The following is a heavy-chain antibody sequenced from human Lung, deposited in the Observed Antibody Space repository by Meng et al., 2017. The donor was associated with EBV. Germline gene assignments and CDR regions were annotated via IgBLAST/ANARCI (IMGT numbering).Heavy chain of an antibody. V-gene: IGHV1-69*01. D-gene: IGHD3-3*01. CDR1: GGTFSSYA. CDR2: IIPIFGTA. J-gene: IGHJ2*01. Sequence: QVQLVQSGAEVKKPGSSVKVSCEASGGTFSSYALSWVRQAPGQGLEWMGGIIPIFGTANYAQKFQGRVTITADESTSTAYMELSSLRSEDTAVYYCAREFDFWSGYHIFDLWGRGTLGTVSS. CDR3: AREFDFWSGYHIFDL.